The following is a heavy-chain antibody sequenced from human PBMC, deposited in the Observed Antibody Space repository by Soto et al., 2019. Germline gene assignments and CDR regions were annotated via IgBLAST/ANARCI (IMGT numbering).Heavy chain of an antibody. D-gene: IGHD2-2*02. Sequence: QVQLVQSGAAEKKPGSSVKVSCKASGGTSSSYPISWVRQAPGQGLEWSGGIIQMFGTANYAQKFQGRVRISEDKPRGTAPLELSSLRSGDTAVYICARVAHSGYCSSTSCYTRGWFARWGQGCLVTVSS. CDR3: ARVAHSGYCSSTSCYTRGWFAR. CDR2: IIQMFGTA. J-gene: IGHJ5*02. V-gene: IGHV1-69*06. CDR1: GGTSSSYP.